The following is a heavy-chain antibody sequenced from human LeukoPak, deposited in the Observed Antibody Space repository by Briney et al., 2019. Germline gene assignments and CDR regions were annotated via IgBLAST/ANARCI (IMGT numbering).Heavy chain of an antibody. J-gene: IGHJ6*04. Sequence: PGGTLRLSCAASGFTFSSYGMSWVRQAPGRGLEWVSSISSSGTYIYYADSMKGRFTISRDNAKNSLFLQMNSLRAEDTAVYYCARYTSWWDAWGKGTTVTISS. D-gene: IGHD2-2*01. V-gene: IGHV3-21*01. CDR3: ARYTSWWDA. CDR2: ISSSGTYI. CDR1: GFTFSSYG.